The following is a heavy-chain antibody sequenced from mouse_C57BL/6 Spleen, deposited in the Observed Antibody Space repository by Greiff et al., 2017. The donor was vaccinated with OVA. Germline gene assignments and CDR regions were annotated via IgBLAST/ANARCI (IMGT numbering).Heavy chain of an antibody. CDR3: TREGTNYDSAWFAY. CDR1: GYTFTDYE. J-gene: IGHJ3*01. D-gene: IGHD2-4*01. CDR2: IDPETGGT. V-gene: IGHV1-15*01. Sequence: VKLMESGAELVRPGASVTLSCKASGYTFTDYEMHWVKQTPVHGLEWIGAIDPETGGTAYNQKFKGKAILTADKSSSTAYMELRSLTSEDSAVYYCTREGTNYDSAWFAYWGQGTLVTVSA.